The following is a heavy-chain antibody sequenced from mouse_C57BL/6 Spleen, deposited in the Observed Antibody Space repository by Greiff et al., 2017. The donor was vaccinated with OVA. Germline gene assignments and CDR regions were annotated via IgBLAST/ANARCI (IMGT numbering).Heavy chain of an antibody. Sequence: QVQLQQSGAELVRPGASVTLSCKASGYTFTDYEMHWVKQTPVHGLEWIGAIDPETGGTAYNQKSKGKAILTADKSSSTAYMELSSLTSEDSAVYYCTRRGDYGVYYFDYWGQGTTLTVSS. CDR1: GYTFTDYE. D-gene: IGHD2-4*01. J-gene: IGHJ2*01. V-gene: IGHV1-15*01. CDR3: TRRGDYGVYYFDY. CDR2: IDPETGGT.